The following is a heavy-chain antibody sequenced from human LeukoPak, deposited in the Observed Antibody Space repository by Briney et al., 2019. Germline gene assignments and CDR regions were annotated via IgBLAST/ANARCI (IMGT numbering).Heavy chain of an antibody. CDR2: MHPGSSET. V-gene: IGHV5-51*01. Sequence: GESLEISCKASGYSFTNNWIGWVRQMSGKGLEWVGIMHPGSSETRYSPSFQGQVTISVDKSLSSAFLQWSSLKASDSGIYFFATQGCTSVSCYTGDPGGQETLVPVSS. CDR3: ATQGCTSVSCYTGDP. CDR1: GYSFTNNW. D-gene: IGHD2-2*02. J-gene: IGHJ5*02.